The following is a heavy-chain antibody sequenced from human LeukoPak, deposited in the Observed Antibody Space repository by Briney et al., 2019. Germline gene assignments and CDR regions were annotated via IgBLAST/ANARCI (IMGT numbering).Heavy chain of an antibody. CDR3: AKGASSGWLLYWFDP. V-gene: IGHV3-23*01. Sequence: GGSPRLSCAASGFTFSDYAMTWVRQAPGKGLQWVSGISGSGASTYYGDSVKGRFIISRDNSKNTLYLQIDSLRAEDTAVYYCAKGASSGWLLYWFDPWGQGTLVTVSS. J-gene: IGHJ5*02. D-gene: IGHD6-19*01. CDR2: ISGSGAST. CDR1: GFTFSDYA.